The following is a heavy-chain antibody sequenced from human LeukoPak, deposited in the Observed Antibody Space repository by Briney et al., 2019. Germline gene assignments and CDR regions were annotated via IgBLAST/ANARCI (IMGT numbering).Heavy chain of an antibody. D-gene: IGHD1-26*01. CDR3: ARSVGATMRKNLYFDY. CDR2: IYSGGST. J-gene: IGHJ4*02. CDR1: GFTVSSNY. V-gene: IGHV3-53*01. Sequence: GGSLRLSCAVSGFTVSSNYMSWVRQAPGKGLEWVSLIYSGGSTYYADSVKGRFTVSRDNSKNTLDLQMNSLRAEDTAVYYCARSVGATMRKNLYFDYWGQGALVTVSS.